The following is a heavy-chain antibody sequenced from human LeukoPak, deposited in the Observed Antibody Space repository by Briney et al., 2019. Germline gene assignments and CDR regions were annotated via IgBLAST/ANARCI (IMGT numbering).Heavy chain of an antibody. Sequence: GGSLRLSCAASGFTFSTYAVSWVRQAPARGLEWVSSLRGGGETFYADSVKGRFTISRDNSKNTLYLQMNSLRAEDTAVYYCAKDRSVWVTPFDYWGQGTLVTVSS. D-gene: IGHD3-16*01. CDR1: GFTFSTYA. V-gene: IGHV3-23*01. CDR2: LRGGGET. J-gene: IGHJ4*02. CDR3: AKDRSVWVTPFDY.